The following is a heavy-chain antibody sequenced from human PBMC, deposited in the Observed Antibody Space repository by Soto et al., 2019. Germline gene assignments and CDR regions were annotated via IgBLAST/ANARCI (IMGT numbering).Heavy chain of an antibody. D-gene: IGHD2-8*01. CDR3: ARRSYCTNGVCYIPGMDV. CDR1: GYSFTSYW. Sequence: GESLKISCKGSGYSFTSYWISWVRQMPGKGLEWMGRIDPSDSYTNYSPSFQGHVTISADESISTAYLQWSSLKASDTAMYYCARRSYCTNGVCYIPGMDVWGQGTTVTVSS. CDR2: IDPSDSYT. V-gene: IGHV5-10-1*01. J-gene: IGHJ6*02.